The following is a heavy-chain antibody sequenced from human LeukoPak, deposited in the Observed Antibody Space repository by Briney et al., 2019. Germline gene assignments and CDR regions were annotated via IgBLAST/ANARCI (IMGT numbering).Heavy chain of an antibody. Sequence: PSETLSLTCAVYGGSFSGYYWSWIRQPPGKGLEWIGEINHSGSTNYNPSLKSRVTISVDTSKNQFSLKLSSVTAADTAVYYCARVGGRAVAGNYWGQGTLVTVSS. CDR1: GGSFSGYY. V-gene: IGHV4-34*01. J-gene: IGHJ4*02. D-gene: IGHD6-19*01. CDR2: INHSGST. CDR3: ARVGGRAVAGNY.